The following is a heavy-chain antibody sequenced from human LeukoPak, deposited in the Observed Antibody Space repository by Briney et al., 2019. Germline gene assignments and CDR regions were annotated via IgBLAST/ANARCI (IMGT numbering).Heavy chain of an antibody. CDR3: ARFGDRYGSGSYSVDY. V-gene: IGHV1-69*05. CDR1: GGTFSSYA. Sequence: SVKVSCKASGGTFSSYAISWVRQAPGQGLEWMGGIIPIFGTANYAQKFQGRVTITTDESTSTAYMELSSLRSEDTAVYYCARFGDRYGSGSYSVDYWGQGTLVTVSS. J-gene: IGHJ4*02. CDR2: IIPIFGTA. D-gene: IGHD3-10*01.